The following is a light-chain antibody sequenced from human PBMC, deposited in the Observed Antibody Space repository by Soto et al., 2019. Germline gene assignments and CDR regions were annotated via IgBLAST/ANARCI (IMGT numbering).Light chain of an antibody. J-gene: IGLJ2*01. CDR3: SSYTSSSTVV. CDR1: SSDVGGYNY. Sequence: QSALTQPDSVSGSPGQSITISCTGTSSDVGGYNYVSWYQQHPGKAPKLMIYEVSNRPSGVSNCFSGSKSGNTASLTISGLQAEDEADYYCSSYTSSSTVVFGGGTKVTVL. V-gene: IGLV2-14*01. CDR2: EVS.